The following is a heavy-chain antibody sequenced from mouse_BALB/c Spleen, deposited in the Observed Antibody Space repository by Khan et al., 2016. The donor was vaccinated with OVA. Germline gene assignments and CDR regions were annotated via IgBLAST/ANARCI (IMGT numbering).Heavy chain of an antibody. CDR3: ARDRYDYFDY. Sequence: QIQLQSGPELKKPGETVKISCKASGYTFTDYSMHWVKQAPGKGLKWMGWINTETGEPTYADDFKGRFAFSLETSASTAYLQINNLKNEDTATYFCARDRYDYFDYWGQGTTLTVSS. J-gene: IGHJ2*01. D-gene: IGHD2-14*01. CDR2: INTETGEP. V-gene: IGHV9-2-1*01. CDR1: GYTFTDYS.